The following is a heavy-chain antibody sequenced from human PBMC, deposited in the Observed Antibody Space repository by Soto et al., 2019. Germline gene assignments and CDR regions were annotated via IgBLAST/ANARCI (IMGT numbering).Heavy chain of an antibody. D-gene: IGHD2-21*01. V-gene: IGHV4-59*01. CDR3: ARLGAYYQSLDP. J-gene: IGHJ5*02. CDR1: GVSIRSYY. Sequence: PETLSLTCTVSGVSIRSYYWSWIRQPPGKGLEWIGYIYYSGSSYYNPSLKSRVTISVDTSKNQFSLKLSSVTAADTAVYYCARLGAYYQSLDPWGPGTLVT. CDR2: IYYSGSS.